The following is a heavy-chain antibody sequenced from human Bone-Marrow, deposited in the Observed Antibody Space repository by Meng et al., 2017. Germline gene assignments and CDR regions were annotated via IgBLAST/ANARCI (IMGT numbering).Heavy chain of an antibody. J-gene: IGHJ4*02. CDR1: GGSISSIDW. CDR2: IYHGGDT. Sequence: QVQLQELGPGLGKPSGTLSPTCVVSGGSISSIDWWSWVRQPPGKGLEWIGEIYHGGDTNYNPSLKSRVTIAIDKSKNQFSLKLSSVTAADTAVYYCASWIYSCGWQWGQGALVTVSS. V-gene: IGHV4/OR15-8*02. D-gene: IGHD6-19*01. CDR3: ASWIYSCGWQ.